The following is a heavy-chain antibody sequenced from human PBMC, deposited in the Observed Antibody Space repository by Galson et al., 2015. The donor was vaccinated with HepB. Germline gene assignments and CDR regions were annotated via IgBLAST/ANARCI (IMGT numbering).Heavy chain of an antibody. CDR2: LIPIFGTA. J-gene: IGHJ3*02. Sequence: CKASGGTFSSYAISWVRQAPGQGLEWMGGLIPIFGTANYAQKFQGRVTITADESTSTAYMELSSLRSEDTAVYYCAREGARDILTGRDAFDIWGQGTMVTVSS. V-gene: IGHV1-69*01. CDR1: GGTFSSYA. CDR3: AREGARDILTGRDAFDI. D-gene: IGHD3-9*01.